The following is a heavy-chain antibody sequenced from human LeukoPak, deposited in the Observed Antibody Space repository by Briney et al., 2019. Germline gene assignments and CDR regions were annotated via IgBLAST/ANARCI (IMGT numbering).Heavy chain of an antibody. J-gene: IGHJ4*02. D-gene: IGHD3-3*01. CDR2: INSDGSST. V-gene: IGHV3-74*01. CDR3: ARGVNDFWSGSDFDY. CDR1: GFTFSSYW. Sequence: PGGSLRLSCAASGFTFSSYWMHWVRQAPGKGLVWVSRINSDGSSTSYADSVKGRFTISRDNAKNTLCLQMNSLRAEDTAVYYCARGVNDFWSGSDFDYWGQGTLVTVSS.